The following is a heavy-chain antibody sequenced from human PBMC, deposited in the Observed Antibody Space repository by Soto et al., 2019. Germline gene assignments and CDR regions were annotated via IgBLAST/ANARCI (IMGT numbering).Heavy chain of an antibody. V-gene: IGHV5-51*01. CDR1: GYSFTSYW. D-gene: IGHD3-9*01. Sequence: GESLKISCKGSGYSFTSYWIGWVRQMPVKGLEWMGIIYPGDSDTRYSPSFQGQVTISADKSISTAYLQWSSLKASDTAMYYCASRHYDILTGYPSPIDGFDIWGQGTMVTVSS. J-gene: IGHJ3*02. CDR3: ASRHYDILTGYPSPIDGFDI. CDR2: IYPGDSDT.